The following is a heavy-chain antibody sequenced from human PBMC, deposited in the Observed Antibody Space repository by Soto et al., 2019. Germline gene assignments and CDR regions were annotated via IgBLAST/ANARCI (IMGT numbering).Heavy chain of an antibody. CDR2: IYYSGST. J-gene: IGHJ4*02. V-gene: IGHV4-61*01. D-gene: IGHD6-13*01. CDR3: ARGGYSSSWSFSFDY. Sequence: QVQLQESGPGLVKPSETLSLTCTVSGGSVSSGSYYWGWIRQPPGKGREWIGYIYYSGSTNYNPSLKSRVTISVDTSKNQFSLKLSSVTAADTAVYYCARGGYSSSWSFSFDYWGQGTLVTVSS. CDR1: GGSVSSGSYY.